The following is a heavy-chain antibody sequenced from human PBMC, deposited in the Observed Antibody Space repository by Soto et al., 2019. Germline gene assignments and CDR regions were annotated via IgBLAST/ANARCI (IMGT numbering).Heavy chain of an antibody. D-gene: IGHD4-17*01. Sequence: SETLSLTCTVSGGSISNYYWSWIRQPAGKGLEWIGRIYTSGNTNYNPSLKGRVTMSVDMSKNQFSLKLSSVAAADTAVYYCARDGNGDNGRAFDPWGQGTLVTV. CDR1: GGSISNYY. V-gene: IGHV4-4*07. CDR2: IYTSGNT. CDR3: ARDGNGDNGRAFDP. J-gene: IGHJ5*02.